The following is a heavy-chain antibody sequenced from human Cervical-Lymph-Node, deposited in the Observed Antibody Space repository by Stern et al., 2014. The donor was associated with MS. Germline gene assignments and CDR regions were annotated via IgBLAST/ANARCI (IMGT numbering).Heavy chain of an antibody. J-gene: IGHJ3*02. CDR2: FYCNGDK. V-gene: IGHV2-5*01. CDR3: AHNFGPAGNLDNAFDI. CDR1: GFSLSTSGVS. Sequence: ESGPTLVKPTQTLTLTCTFSGFSLSTSGVSVAWIRQPPGKALEWLALFYCNGDKRYNPSLKSRVTITKDTSENQVVLKMTSMAPVDTATYYCAHNFGPAGNLDNAFDIWGRGTMVTVSS. D-gene: IGHD6-13*01.